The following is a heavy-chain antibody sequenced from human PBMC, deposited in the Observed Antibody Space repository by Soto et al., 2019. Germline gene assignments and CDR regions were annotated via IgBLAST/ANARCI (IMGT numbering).Heavy chain of an antibody. Sequence: GASVKVSCKASGGTFSSYAISWVRQAPGQGLEWMGGIIPIFGTANYAQKFQGRVTITADESTSTAYMELSSLRSEDTAVYYCARILSYDFWSGSHRGPWFDPWGQGTLVTVSS. D-gene: IGHD3-3*01. CDR2: IIPIFGTA. J-gene: IGHJ5*02. V-gene: IGHV1-69*13. CDR1: GGTFSSYA. CDR3: ARILSYDFWSGSHRGPWFDP.